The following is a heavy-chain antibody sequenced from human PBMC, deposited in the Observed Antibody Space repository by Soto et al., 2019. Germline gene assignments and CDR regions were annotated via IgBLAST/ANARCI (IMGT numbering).Heavy chain of an antibody. J-gene: IGHJ6*02. CDR2: IIPIFGTA. Sequence: QVQLVQSGAEVKKPGSSVKVSCKASGGTFSSYAISWVRQAPGQGLEWMGGIIPIFGTANYAQKFQGRVTIXXDXSXXTDYMELSSLRSEDTAVYYCARDNTAMDYYYGMDVWGQGTTVTVSS. V-gene: IGHV1-69*12. CDR3: ARDNTAMDYYYGMDV. CDR1: GGTFSSYA. D-gene: IGHD5-18*01.